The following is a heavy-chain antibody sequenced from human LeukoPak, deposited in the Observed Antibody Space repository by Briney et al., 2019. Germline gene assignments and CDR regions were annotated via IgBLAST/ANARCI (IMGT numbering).Heavy chain of an antibody. D-gene: IGHD3-10*01. CDR2: ISGRGGRT. V-gene: IGHV3-23*01. J-gene: IGHJ4*02. Sequence: GGSLRLSCAASGFTFSSYSMNWVRQAPGKGLEWVSAISGRGGRTYYADSVKGRFTISRDISKNTLYLQMNSLRAEDTAIYYCARAEDDSGTYSVGYFDFWGQGTLVTVSS. CDR3: ARAEDDSGTYSVGYFDF. CDR1: GFTFSSYS.